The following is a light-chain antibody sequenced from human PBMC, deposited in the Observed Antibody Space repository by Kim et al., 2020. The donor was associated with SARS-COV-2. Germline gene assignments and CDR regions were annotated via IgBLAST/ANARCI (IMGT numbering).Light chain of an antibody. J-gene: IGLJ2*01. CDR1: KLGDKY. Sequence: SVSPGQTASITCSGDKLGDKYVCWYQQKPGQSPVLVIYQDTKRPSGIPERFSGSYSGNTATLTISGTQAMDEADYYCQAWDSSHVVFGGGTKLTVL. CDR3: QAWDSSHVV. CDR2: QDT. V-gene: IGLV3-1*01.